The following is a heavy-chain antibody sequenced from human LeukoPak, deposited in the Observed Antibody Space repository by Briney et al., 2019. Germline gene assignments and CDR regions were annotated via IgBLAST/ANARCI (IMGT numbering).Heavy chain of an antibody. J-gene: IGHJ4*02. CDR2: IYLGDSDT. D-gene: IGHD6-19*01. CDR1: GYSFTSYW. Sequence: HGESLKISCKGSGYSFTSYWIGWVRQMPGKGLEWMGIIYLGDSDTRYSPSFQGQITISADKSISTAYLQWSSLKASDTAIYYCARHSSYTSGWPLDYWGQGTLVTVSS. V-gene: IGHV5-51*01. CDR3: ARHSSYTSGWPLDY.